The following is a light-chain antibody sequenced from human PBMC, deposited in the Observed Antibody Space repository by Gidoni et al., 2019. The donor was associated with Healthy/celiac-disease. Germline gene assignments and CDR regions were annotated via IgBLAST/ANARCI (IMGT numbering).Light chain of an antibody. Sequence: EIVMTQSPATLSSSPGERATLACRASQSVSSNLAWYQQKPGQAPRLLSACASTRATGIPARFSGSGSGTEFTLTISSLQSEDFAVCYCQQYNNFPTFGQGTKLEIK. J-gene: IGKJ2*01. CDR1: QSVSSN. CDR2: CAS. V-gene: IGKV3-15*01. CDR3: QQYNNFPT.